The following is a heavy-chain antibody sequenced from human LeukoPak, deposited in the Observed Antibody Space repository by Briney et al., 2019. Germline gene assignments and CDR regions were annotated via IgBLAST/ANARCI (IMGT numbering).Heavy chain of an antibody. CDR1: RFTFNTYW. V-gene: IGHV3-74*01. D-gene: IGHD3-22*01. CDR3: ARFAYYYDSSGYWASYYYYYMDV. CDR2: IDSDGYST. J-gene: IGHJ6*03. Sequence: GGSLRLSCAASRFTFNTYWMHWVRQAPGKGLVWVSRIDSDGYSTAYADSVKGRFTISRDNAKNSLYLQMNSLRAEDTAVYYCARFAYYYDSSGYWASYYYYYMDVWGKGTTVTVSS.